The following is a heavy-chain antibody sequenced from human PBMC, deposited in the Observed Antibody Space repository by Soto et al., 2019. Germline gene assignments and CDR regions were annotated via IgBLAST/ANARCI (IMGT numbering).Heavy chain of an antibody. CDR1: GFSIRKYW. CDR2: ISGDGTTT. J-gene: IGHJ4*02. V-gene: IGHV3-74*01. CDR3: AIQDCTNDVCLEAAVTVGGALEY. Sequence: EVQLVESGGGLVQPGEALRLACAASGFSIRKYWMHWVRQAPGKGPVWVSYISGDGTTTDYAGSVKGRFTISRDNAKNTLFVQMDSLRVEDTAIYFCAIQDCTNDVCLEAAVTVGGALEYWGRGAQVTVSS. D-gene: IGHD2-8*01.